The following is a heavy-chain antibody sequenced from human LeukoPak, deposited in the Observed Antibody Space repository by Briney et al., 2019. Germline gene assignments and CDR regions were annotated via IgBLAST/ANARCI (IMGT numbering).Heavy chain of an antibody. Sequence: GGSLRLSCAASEFTFSSYSMNWVRQAPGKGLEWVSSISSSSNIYYADSVKGRFAVSRDNAKNELYLQMNSLRAEGMAVYYCARGAGYCTSSSCHLWSDYWGQGTLVTVSS. CDR2: ISSSSNI. CDR1: EFTFSSYS. V-gene: IGHV3-21*01. CDR3: ARGAGYCTSSSCHLWSDY. D-gene: IGHD2-2*01. J-gene: IGHJ4*02.